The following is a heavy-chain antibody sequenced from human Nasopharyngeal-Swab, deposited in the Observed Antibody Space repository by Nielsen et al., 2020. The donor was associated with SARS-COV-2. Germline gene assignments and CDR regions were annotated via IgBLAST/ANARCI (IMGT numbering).Heavy chain of an antibody. V-gene: IGHV4-39*02. CDR1: GGSLSSSNYY. Sequence: SETLSLTCTVSGGSLSSSNYYWGWIRQPPGQGLEWIGPVSYSGPTYYNPSLKSRVTMSVDTSKNLFSLRLTSVTAADTAVYYCGRLTKTAVTRRLYFDYWGQGTLVTASS. J-gene: IGHJ4*02. CDR3: GRLTKTAVTRRLYFDY. CDR2: VSYSGPT. D-gene: IGHD2-21*02.